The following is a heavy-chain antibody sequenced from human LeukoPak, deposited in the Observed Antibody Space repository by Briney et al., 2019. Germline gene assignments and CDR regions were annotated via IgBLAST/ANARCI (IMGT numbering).Heavy chain of an antibody. CDR1: GFTFSSYS. Sequence: GGSLRLSCAASGFTFSSYSMNWVRQAPGKGLEWVSSISSSSSYIYYADSVKGRFTISRDNAKNSLYLQMNSLRAEDTAVYYCAGDNYLVGAKPNYYYYGMDVWGQGTTVTVSS. J-gene: IGHJ6*02. CDR2: ISSSSSYI. D-gene: IGHD1-26*01. V-gene: IGHV3-21*01. CDR3: AGDNYLVGAKPNYYYYGMDV.